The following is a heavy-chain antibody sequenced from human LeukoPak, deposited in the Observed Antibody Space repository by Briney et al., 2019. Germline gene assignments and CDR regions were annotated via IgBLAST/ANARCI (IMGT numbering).Heavy chain of an antibody. CDR2: ISPYNGNT. CDR3: AREGDWRSGDVRAFDI. V-gene: IGHV1-18*01. Sequence: ASVKVSCKASGYDFTSVGITWVRQAPGQGLEWMGWISPYNGNTRYVQKLQGRVTMTTDTSTSTAYMELRSLRSDDTAVYYCAREGDWRSGDVRAFDIWGQGTMVTVSS. J-gene: IGHJ3*02. D-gene: IGHD3/OR15-3a*01. CDR1: GYDFTSVG.